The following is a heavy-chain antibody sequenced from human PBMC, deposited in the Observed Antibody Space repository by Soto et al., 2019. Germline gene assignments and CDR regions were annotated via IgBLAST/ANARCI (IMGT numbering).Heavy chain of an antibody. J-gene: IGHJ4*02. D-gene: IGHD6-19*01. CDR1: GFSFSSYA. CDR3: ARHRLEVAGTRVFDY. Sequence: AGGSLRHSCAASGFSFSSYAMHWVRQGPGKGLEWVAVISYDGSNKYYADSVKGRFTISRDNSKNTLYLQMSSRRAEDTAVYYCARHRLEVAGTRVFDYCGQGTLVTVSS. V-gene: IGHV3-30-3*01. CDR2: ISYDGSNK.